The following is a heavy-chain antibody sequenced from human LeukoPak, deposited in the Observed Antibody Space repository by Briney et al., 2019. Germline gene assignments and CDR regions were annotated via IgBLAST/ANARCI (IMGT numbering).Heavy chain of an antibody. Sequence: GESLKISCKGSGYSSTSYWIGWVRQMPGKGLEWMGIIYPGDSDTRYSPSFQGQVTISADKSISTAYLQWSSLKASDTAMYYCARHRHNGGYYYYYMDVWGKGTTVTISS. J-gene: IGHJ6*03. CDR1: GYSSTSYW. CDR2: IYPGDSDT. CDR3: ARHRHNGGYYYYYMDV. V-gene: IGHV5-51*01. D-gene: IGHD7-27*01.